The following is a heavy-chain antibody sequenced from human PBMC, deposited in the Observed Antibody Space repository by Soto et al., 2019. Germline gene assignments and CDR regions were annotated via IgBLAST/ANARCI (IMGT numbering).Heavy chain of an antibody. J-gene: IGHJ4*02. V-gene: IGHV2-5*01. CDR3: AHRLGGMYSSGWYYFDY. Sequence: SVPTLVKPTQTLTLTCTFSGFSLSTSGVGVGWIRQPPGKALEWLALIYWNDDKRYSPSLKSRLTITKDTSKNQVVLTMTNMDPVDTATYYCAHRLGGMYSSGWYYFDYWGQGTLVTVSS. CDR1: GFSLSTSGVG. D-gene: IGHD6-19*01. CDR2: IYWNDDK.